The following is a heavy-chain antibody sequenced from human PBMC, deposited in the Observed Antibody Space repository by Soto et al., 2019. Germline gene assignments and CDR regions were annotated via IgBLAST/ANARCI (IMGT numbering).Heavy chain of an antibody. CDR1: GFTFSNYW. V-gene: IGHV3-7*03. D-gene: IGHD6-19*01. CDR3: VRFSILVSGRGRGAFFDS. CDR2: IKEDGSEK. J-gene: IGHJ4*02. Sequence: GSLRLSCAASGFTFSNYWMSWVRQVPGKGLAWVSNIKEDGSEKYYVDSVKGRFTISRDNAKNSVHLQMNSLRDEDTALYYCVRFSILVSGRGRGAFFDSWGQGTPVTVSS.